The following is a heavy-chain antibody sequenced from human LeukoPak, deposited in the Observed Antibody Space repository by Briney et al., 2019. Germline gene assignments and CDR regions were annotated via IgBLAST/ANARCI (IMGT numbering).Heavy chain of an antibody. CDR1: GYSISSGYY. J-gene: IGHJ5*02. CDR3: ARRGITMIVVVKEDWFDP. Sequence: LETLSLTCTVSGYSISSGYYWGWIRQPPGKGLEWIGSIYHSGSTYYNPSLKSRVTISVDTSKNQFSLKLSSVTAADTAVYYCARRGITMIVVVKEDWFDPWGQGTLVTVSS. D-gene: IGHD3-22*01. V-gene: IGHV4-38-2*02. CDR2: IYHSGST.